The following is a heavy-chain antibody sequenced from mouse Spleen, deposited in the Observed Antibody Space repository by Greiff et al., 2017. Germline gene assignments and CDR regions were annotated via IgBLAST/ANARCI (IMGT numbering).Heavy chain of an antibody. J-gene: IGHJ2*01. CDR1: GYSFTGYY. CDR3: ARKGGYGSSYGY. CDR2: INPSTGGT. Sequence: VQLQQSGPELVKPGASVKISCKASGYSFTGYYMNWVKQSPEKSLEWIGEINPSTGGTTYNQKFKAKATLTVDKSSSTAYMQLKSLTSEDSAVYYCARKGGYGSSYGYWGQGTTLTVSS. D-gene: IGHD1-1*01. V-gene: IGHV1-42*01.